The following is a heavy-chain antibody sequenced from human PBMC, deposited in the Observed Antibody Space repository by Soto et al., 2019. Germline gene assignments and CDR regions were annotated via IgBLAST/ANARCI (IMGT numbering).Heavy chain of an antibody. D-gene: IGHD2-15*01. J-gene: IGHJ3*02. CDR2: ISWNSGSI. Sequence: EVQLVESGGGLVQPGRSLRLSCAASGFTFDDYAMHWVRQAPGKGLEWVSGISWNSGSIGYADSVKGRFTISRDNAKNSLYLQMNSLSAEDTALYYCAKDPKGGYCSGGSCHHAAFYIWGQGTMVTVSS. CDR3: AKDPKGGYCSGGSCHHAAFYI. CDR1: GFTFDDYA. V-gene: IGHV3-9*01.